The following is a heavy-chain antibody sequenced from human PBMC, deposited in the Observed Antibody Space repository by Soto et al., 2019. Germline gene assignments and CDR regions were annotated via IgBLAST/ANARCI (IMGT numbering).Heavy chain of an antibody. CDR3: ARRVKWELLYVDY. J-gene: IGHJ4*02. D-gene: IGHD1-26*01. CDR1: GFTFSSYS. V-gene: IGHV3-48*04. CDR2: ISSSSSTI. Sequence: GGSLRLSCAASGFTFSSYSMNWVRQAPGKGLEWVSYISSSSSTIYYADSVKGLFTISRDNAKNSLYLQMNSLRAEDTAVYYCARRVKWELLYVDYWGQGTLVTVSS.